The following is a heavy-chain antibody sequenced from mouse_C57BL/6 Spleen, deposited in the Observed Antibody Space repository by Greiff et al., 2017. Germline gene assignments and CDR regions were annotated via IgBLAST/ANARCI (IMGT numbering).Heavy chain of an antibody. CDR1: GYAFSSSW. J-gene: IGHJ4*01. V-gene: IGHV1-82*01. CDR3: ARQIYYDYPYAMDY. CDR2: IYPGDGDT. D-gene: IGHD2-4*01. Sequence: QVQLQQSGPELVKPGASVKISCKASGYAFSSSWMNWVKQRPGKGLEWIGRIYPGDGDTNYNGKFKGKATLTADKSSSKAYMKLSSMTAEDSAVYFCARQIYYDYPYAMDYGGQGTPVTVSS.